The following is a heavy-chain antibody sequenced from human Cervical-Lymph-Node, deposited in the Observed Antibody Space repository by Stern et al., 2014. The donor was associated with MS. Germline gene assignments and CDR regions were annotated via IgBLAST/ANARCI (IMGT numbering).Heavy chain of an antibody. CDR1: GNALTGYF. CDR2: IHLNGDYR. V-gene: IGHV1-46*01. J-gene: IGHJ4*02. D-gene: IGHD2-15*01. Sequence: MQLVESGTEVKKPGASVKVSCQASGNALTGYFVHWVRQAPGQRLEWMGLIHLNGDYRSFAQEFQGRVTLTRETSTGTVYMDLRSLRSEDTAVYYCARESGRLKHLDYWAQGTLVTVSS. CDR3: ARESGRLKHLDY.